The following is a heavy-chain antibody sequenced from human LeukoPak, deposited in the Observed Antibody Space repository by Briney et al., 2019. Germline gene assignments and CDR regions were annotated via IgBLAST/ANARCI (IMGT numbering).Heavy chain of an antibody. J-gene: IGHJ2*01. V-gene: IGHV1-3*03. CDR2: INAGNGNT. CDR1: GYTFTSYA. Sequence: ASVKVSCKASGYTFTSYAMHWVRQAPGQRLEWMGWINAGNGNTKYSQEFQGRVTITRDTSASTAYMELSSLRSEDMAVYYCARDYCSGGSCYGFDYWGRGTLVTVSS. D-gene: IGHD2-15*01. CDR3: ARDYCSGGSCYGFDY.